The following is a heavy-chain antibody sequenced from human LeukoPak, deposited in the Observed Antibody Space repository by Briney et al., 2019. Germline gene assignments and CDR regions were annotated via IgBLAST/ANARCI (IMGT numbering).Heavy chain of an antibody. D-gene: IGHD3-16*01. Sequence: GGTLRLSCAASGFTFSSYGMSWVRQAPGKGLEWVANIKQDGSEKYYVDSVKGRFTISRDNAKNSLYLQMNSLRAEDTAVYYCARVGYYYYYYMDVWGKGTTVTVSS. CDR1: GFTFSSYG. V-gene: IGHV3-7*04. J-gene: IGHJ6*03. CDR2: IKQDGSEK. CDR3: ARVGYYYYYYMDV.